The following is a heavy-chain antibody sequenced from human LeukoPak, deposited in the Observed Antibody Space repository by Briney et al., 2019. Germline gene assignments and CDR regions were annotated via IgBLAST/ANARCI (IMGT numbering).Heavy chain of an antibody. CDR2: IYYSGST. Sequence: SETPSLTCTVSGGSISSYYWSWIRQPPGKGLEWIGYIYYSGSTNYNPSLKSRVTISVDTSKNQFSLKLSSVTAADTAVYYCASLGATTSSFDYWGQGTLVTVSS. CDR1: GGSISSYY. V-gene: IGHV4-59*01. D-gene: IGHD1-26*01. J-gene: IGHJ4*02. CDR3: ASLGATTSSFDY.